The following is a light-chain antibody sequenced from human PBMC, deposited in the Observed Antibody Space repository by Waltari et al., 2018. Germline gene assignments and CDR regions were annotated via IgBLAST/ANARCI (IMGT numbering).Light chain of an antibody. V-gene: IGKV3-11*01. J-gene: IGKJ4*01. CDR3: QQRRDWPLP. CDR1: QSVTNY. CDR2: DTA. Sequence: DIVLTQSQAILSLSPRERASLSCRASQSVTNYLAWYPQKPGQAPRLLINDTANRATVIPARFSGSSFGTDFTLTISSLEPEDFAVYYCQQRRDWPLPFGGGTKVEIK.